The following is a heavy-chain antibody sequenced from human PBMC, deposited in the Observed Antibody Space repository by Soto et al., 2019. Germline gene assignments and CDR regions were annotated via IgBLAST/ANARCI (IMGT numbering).Heavy chain of an antibody. Sequence: SVKVSCKASGGTFSSYAISWVRQAPGQGLEWMGGIIPIFGTANYAQKFQGRVTITADESTSTAYMELSSLRSEDTAMYYCASTEMATTNHAFDIWGQGTMVTVSS. CDR1: GGTFSSYA. CDR2: IIPIFGTA. V-gene: IGHV1-69*13. J-gene: IGHJ3*02. D-gene: IGHD5-12*01. CDR3: ASTEMATTNHAFDI.